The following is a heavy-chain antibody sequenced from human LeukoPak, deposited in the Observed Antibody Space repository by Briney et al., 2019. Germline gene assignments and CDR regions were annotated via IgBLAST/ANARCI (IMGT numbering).Heavy chain of an antibody. CDR3: ARENYYDILTGYDAFDI. CDR2: IYTSGST. V-gene: IGHV4-4*07. Sequence: SETLSLTCTVSCGSISSYYWSWIRQPAGKGLEWIGSIYTSGSTNDNPSLKSRVTMSVDTSKNQFSLKLSSVTAADTAVYYCARENYYDILTGYDAFDIWGQGTMVTVSS. CDR1: CGSISSYY. D-gene: IGHD3-9*01. J-gene: IGHJ3*02.